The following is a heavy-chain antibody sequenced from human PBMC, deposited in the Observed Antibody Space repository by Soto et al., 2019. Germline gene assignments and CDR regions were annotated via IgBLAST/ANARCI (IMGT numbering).Heavy chain of an antibody. CDR1: GGSISSYY. V-gene: IGHV4-59*01. Sequence: SETLSLTCTVSGGSISSYYWSWIRQPPGKGLEWIGYIYYSGSTNYNPSLKSRVTISVDTSKNQFSLKLSSVTAADTAVYYCARGWEWSMTTPTPHYMDVWGKGTTVTVSS. D-gene: IGHD2-8*02. CDR3: ARGWEWSMTTPTPHYMDV. CDR2: IYYSGST. J-gene: IGHJ6*03.